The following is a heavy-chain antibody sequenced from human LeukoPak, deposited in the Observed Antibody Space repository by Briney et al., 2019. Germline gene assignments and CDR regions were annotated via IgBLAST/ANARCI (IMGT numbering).Heavy chain of an antibody. CDR2: ISAYNGNT. CDR3: ARLRRITMVRGVIHWFDP. CDR1: GYTFTSYG. Sequence: VASVKVSCKASGYTFTSYGISWVRQAPGQGLEWMGWISAYNGNTNYAQKLQGRVTMTTDTSTSTAYMELRSLRSDDTAVYYCARLRRITMVRGVIHWFDPWGQGTLVTVSS. D-gene: IGHD3-10*01. V-gene: IGHV1-18*01. J-gene: IGHJ5*02.